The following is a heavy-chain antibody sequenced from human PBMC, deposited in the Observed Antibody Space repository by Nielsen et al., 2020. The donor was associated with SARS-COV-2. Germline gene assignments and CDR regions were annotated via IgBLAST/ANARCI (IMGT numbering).Heavy chain of an antibody. V-gene: IGHV3-30*12. CDR3: AKDDVVRGDAYDI. CDR2: ISYDGSNK. Sequence: GESLKISCAASGFTFSSYGMHWVRQAPGKGLEWVAVISYDGSNKYYADSVKGRFTISRDNSRNTLYLQMNSLRVEDTAIYFCAKDDVVRGDAYDIWGQGTTVTVSS. CDR1: GFTFSSYG. D-gene: IGHD3-10*01. J-gene: IGHJ6*02.